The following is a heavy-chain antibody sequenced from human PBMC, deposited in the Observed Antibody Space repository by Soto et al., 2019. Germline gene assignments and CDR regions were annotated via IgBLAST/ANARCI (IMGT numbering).Heavy chain of an antibody. Sequence: QVQLVQSGAEVKKPGSSVKVSCKASGGTFSSYAISWVLQAPGQGLEWMGGTIPIFGTSNYAQKFQGRVTITADESTSTAYMELSSLRSEDTAVYYCARDPIKTTVVTVVRLYNWFEPWGQGTLVTVSS. CDR1: GGTFSSYA. D-gene: IGHD4-17*01. CDR3: ARDPIKTTVVTVVRLYNWFEP. CDR2: TIPIFGTS. J-gene: IGHJ5*02. V-gene: IGHV1-69*01.